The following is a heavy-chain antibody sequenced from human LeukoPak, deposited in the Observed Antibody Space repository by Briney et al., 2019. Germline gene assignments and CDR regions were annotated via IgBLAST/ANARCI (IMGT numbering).Heavy chain of an antibody. CDR3: ARRAAIVVVTSYYFDY. Sequence: LSLTCTVAGGSPSSGSYYWSWPRQPAGRGLEWIARIYTSGSTNYNPSLKSRVTISVDTSKNQFSLKLSSVTAADTAVYYCARRAAIVVVTSYYFDYWGQGTLVTVSS. V-gene: IGHV4-61*02. J-gene: IGHJ4*02. CDR2: IYTSGST. CDR1: GGSPSSGSYY. D-gene: IGHD2-21*02.